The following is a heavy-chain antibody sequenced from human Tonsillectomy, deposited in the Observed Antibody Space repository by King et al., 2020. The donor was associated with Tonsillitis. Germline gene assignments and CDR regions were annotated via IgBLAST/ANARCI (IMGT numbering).Heavy chain of an antibody. Sequence: VQLVESGGGLVQPGGSLRLSCAASGFTFSSYAMGWVRQAPGKGLEWVSAISASGGTTYSADSVKGRFTITRDNTKNTLYLQMKRLRAEDRAVYSWAKESSSWSGEYFQHWGQGTLVTVSS. J-gene: IGHJ1*01. CDR2: ISASGGTT. D-gene: IGHD6-13*01. CDR3: AKESSSWSGEYFQH. V-gene: IGHV3-23*04. CDR1: GFTFSSYA.